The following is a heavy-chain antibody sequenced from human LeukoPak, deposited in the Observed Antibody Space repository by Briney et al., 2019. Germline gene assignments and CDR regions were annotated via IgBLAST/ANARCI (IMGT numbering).Heavy chain of an antibody. CDR3: VRDAYYYDSSGIYFDL. J-gene: IGHJ4*02. CDR1: GYTFTDFH. CDR2: INPNSGGT. Sequence: ASVKVSCKSFGYTFTDFHMHWARQAPGQGLEWMGRINPNSGGTNYAQKFQGRVTMTRDTSLSTAYMEFSRLRSDDTALYYCVRDAYYYDSSGIYFDLWGQGTLVTVSS. V-gene: IGHV1-2*06. D-gene: IGHD3-22*01.